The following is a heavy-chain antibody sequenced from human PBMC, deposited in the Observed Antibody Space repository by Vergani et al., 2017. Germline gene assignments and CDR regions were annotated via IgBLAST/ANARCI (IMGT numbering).Heavy chain of an antibody. Sequence: QVQLVQSGAEVKKPGSSVKVSCKASGGTFSSYTISWVRQAPGQGLEWMGRNIPILGIANYAQKFQGRVTITRDTSASTAYMELSSLRSEDTAVYYWARDSTMVRGVIITARYWGQGTLVTVSS. J-gene: IGHJ4*02. CDR1: GGTFSSYT. CDR2: NIPILGIA. D-gene: IGHD3-10*01. V-gene: IGHV1-69*08. CDR3: ARDSTMVRGVIITARY.